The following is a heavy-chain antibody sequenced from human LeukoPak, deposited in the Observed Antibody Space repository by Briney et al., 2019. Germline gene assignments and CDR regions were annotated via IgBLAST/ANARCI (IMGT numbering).Heavy chain of an antibody. CDR2: ISSSSSSI. Sequence: GGSLRLSCTASAFTLSTYNMNWVRQAPGKGLEWVSYISSSSSSIYYADSVKGRFTISRDNAKNSLYLQMNSLRAEDTAVYYCASYSTSVSPLCWGQGTLVTVSS. D-gene: IGHD4-17*01. V-gene: IGHV3-48*01. J-gene: IGHJ4*02. CDR3: ASYSTSVSPLC. CDR1: AFTLSTYN.